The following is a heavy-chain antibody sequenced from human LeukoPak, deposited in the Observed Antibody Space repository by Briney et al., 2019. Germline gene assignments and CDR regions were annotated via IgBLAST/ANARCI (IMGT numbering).Heavy chain of an antibody. CDR2: IKQDESEK. J-gene: IGHJ4*02. V-gene: IGHV3-7*03. CDR3: AKVRLYCSGGSSCYYHPFDY. CDR1: GFTFSNYW. D-gene: IGHD2-15*01. Sequence: GGSLRLSCAASGFTFSNYWMSWVRQAPGKGLEWVANIKQDESEKFYVDSVKGRFTISRDNSKNTLYLQMNSLRAEDTAVYYCAKVRLYCSGGSSCYYHPFDYWGQGTLVTVSS.